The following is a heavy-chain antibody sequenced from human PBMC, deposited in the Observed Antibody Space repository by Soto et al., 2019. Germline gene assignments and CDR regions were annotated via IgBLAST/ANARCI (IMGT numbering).Heavy chain of an antibody. V-gene: IGHV3-30*03. D-gene: IGHD2-8*01. CDR1: GFTFSNYG. Sequence: QVQLVESGGGVVQPGGSLRLSCAASGFTFSNYGMHWVRQAPGKGLEWVADITKNGRNKDYADSVKGRLAISRDNSKHTLELQRNSLRVEDTVMYYCGGCNGDDCHSPFDYWGQGTLVTVSS. J-gene: IGHJ4*02. CDR2: ITKNGRNK. CDR3: GGCNGDDCHSPFDY.